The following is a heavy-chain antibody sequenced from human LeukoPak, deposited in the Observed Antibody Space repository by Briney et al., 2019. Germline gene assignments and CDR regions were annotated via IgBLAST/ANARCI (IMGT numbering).Heavy chain of an antibody. D-gene: IGHD6-19*01. CDR2: IGAYNGNT. V-gene: IGHV1-18*04. CDR3: ARDRRAVAGRKDY. CDR1: GYSFTSYW. J-gene: IGHJ4*02. Sequence: GESLKISCKGSGYSFTSYWIGWVRQAPGQGLEWMGWIGAYNGNTNYAQKLQGRVTMTTDTSTSTAYMELRSLRSDDTAVYYCARDRRAVAGRKDYWGQGTLVTVSS.